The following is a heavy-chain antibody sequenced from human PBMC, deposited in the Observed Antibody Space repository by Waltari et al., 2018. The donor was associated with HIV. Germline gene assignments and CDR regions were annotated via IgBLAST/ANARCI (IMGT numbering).Heavy chain of an antibody. CDR1: GGSIGSYY. CDR3: ARGGVVTTYDY. Sequence: QVKLQESGPGLVKPSETLSLTCNVSGGSIGSYYWSWIRQPPGKGLEWIGYIYYSGSTNYNPSRKSRVTISVDTSKNQFSLNLTSVTAADTAVYYCARGGVVTTYDYWGQGTLVTVSS. V-gene: IGHV4-59*01. CDR2: IYYSGST. D-gene: IGHD2-21*02. J-gene: IGHJ4*02.